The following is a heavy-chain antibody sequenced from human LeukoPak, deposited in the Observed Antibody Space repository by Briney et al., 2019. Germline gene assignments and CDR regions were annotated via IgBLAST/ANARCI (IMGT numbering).Heavy chain of an antibody. J-gene: IGHJ4*02. CDR3: ARAYSYVLY. V-gene: IGHV3-7*04. D-gene: IGHD5-18*01. Sequence: PGGSLRLSCAASGFTFSSHWMSWVRQAPGKGLEWVANIKLDGSEKNYVDSVKGRFTISRDNAKSSLYLQMNSLRDEDTAVYYRARAYSYVLYWGQGTLVTVSS. CDR1: GFTFSSHW. CDR2: IKLDGSEK.